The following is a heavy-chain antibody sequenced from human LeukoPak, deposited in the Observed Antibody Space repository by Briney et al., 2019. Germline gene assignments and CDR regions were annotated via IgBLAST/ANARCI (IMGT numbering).Heavy chain of an antibody. CDR2: ISRSSNYI. D-gene: IGHD6-19*01. Sequence: GGSLRLSCAASGFTISTYSMNWVRQAPGKGLEWVSSISRSSNYIYYADSVKGRFTISRDNSKNTLYLQMNSLRAEDTAVYYCARVAYSSGWYVDYYYGMDVWGQGTTVTVSS. CDR3: ARVAYSSGWYVDYYYGMDV. V-gene: IGHV3-21*04. CDR1: GFTISTYS. J-gene: IGHJ6*02.